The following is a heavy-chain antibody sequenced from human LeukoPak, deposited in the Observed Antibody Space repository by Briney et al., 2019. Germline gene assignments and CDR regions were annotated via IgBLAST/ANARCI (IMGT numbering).Heavy chain of an antibody. CDR1: GXTVGXNH. J-gene: IGHJ4*02. Sequence: GGSXXLSXXASGXTVGXNHMNWXRXXPGXXXXXXSSXXXSSSYIYYADSVKGRFTISRDNAKNSLYLQMNSLRAEDTAVYYCARAGTYYDSSGYYPIIDYWGQGTLVTVSS. V-gene: IGHV3-21*01. CDR3: ARAGTYYDSSGYYPIIDY. CDR2: XXXSSSYI. D-gene: IGHD3-22*01.